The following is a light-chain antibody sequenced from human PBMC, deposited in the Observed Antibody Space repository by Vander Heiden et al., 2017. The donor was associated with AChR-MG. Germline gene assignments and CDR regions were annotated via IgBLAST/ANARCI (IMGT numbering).Light chain of an antibody. Sequence: DIQMTQSPSSLSASVGDRVIITCRASQSISGFLNWYQQRPGKAPNLLIYTSSTLPSGVPSRFSGSGSGTGFTLTISSLQPEDFATYYCQQSVNTPWTFGQGTKVEIK. CDR3: QQSVNTPWT. CDR1: QSISGF. CDR2: TSS. V-gene: IGKV1-39*01. J-gene: IGKJ1*01.